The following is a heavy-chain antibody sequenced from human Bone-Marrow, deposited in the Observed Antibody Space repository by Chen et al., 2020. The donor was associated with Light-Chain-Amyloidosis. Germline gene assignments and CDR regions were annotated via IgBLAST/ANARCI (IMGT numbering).Heavy chain of an antibody. V-gene: IGHV3-7*01. CDR3: ARGTYYYGSGSYNWFDP. D-gene: IGHD3-10*01. CDR1: GFTFSSYW. J-gene: IGHJ5*02. CDR2: IKQDGSEK. Sequence: EVQLVESGGGLVQPGGSLRLSCAASGFTFSSYWMSWVRQAPGKGLEWVANIKQDGSEKYYVASVKGRFTISRDNAKNSLYLQMNSLRAEDTAVYYCARGTYYYGSGSYNWFDPWGQGTLVTVSS.